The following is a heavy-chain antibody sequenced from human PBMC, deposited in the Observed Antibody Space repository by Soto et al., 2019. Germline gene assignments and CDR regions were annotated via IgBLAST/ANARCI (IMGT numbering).Heavy chain of an antibody. D-gene: IGHD3-10*01. CDR2: IYYSGST. Sequence: SETLSLTXAVYGGSFSGYCWSWIRQHPGKGLEWIGYIYYSGSTYYNPSLKSRVTISVDTSKNQFYLKLSSVTAADTAVYYCARAKGSTMVRGVMGPEFDYWGQGTLVTVSS. V-gene: IGHV4-31*11. CDR3: ARAKGSTMVRGVMGPEFDY. J-gene: IGHJ4*02. CDR1: GGSFSGYC.